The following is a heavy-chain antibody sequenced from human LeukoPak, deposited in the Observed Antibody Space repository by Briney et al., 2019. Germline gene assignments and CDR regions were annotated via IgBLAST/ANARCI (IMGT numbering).Heavy chain of an antibody. CDR3: ARDLYYYDSSGPFDY. CDR1: GFTFSSYS. CDR2: ISSGSYI. V-gene: IGHV3-21*01. D-gene: IGHD3-22*01. Sequence: PGGSLRLSCAASGFTFSSYSMNWVRQAPGKGLEWVSSISSGSYIYYADSVKGRFTLSRDNAKNSLYLQMNSLRAEDTAVYYCARDLYYYDSSGPFDYWGQGTLVTVSS. J-gene: IGHJ4*02.